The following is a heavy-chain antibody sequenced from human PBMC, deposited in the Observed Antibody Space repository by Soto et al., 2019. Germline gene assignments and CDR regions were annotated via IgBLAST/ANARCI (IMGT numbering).Heavy chain of an antibody. CDR3: ARDQLYYNDISGRPLNAFDV. V-gene: IGHV3-30-3*01. CDR2: ISYDGNKN. D-gene: IGHD3-22*01. J-gene: IGHJ3*01. Sequence: PGGSLRLSCAASGFTFSRYAMHWVRQAPGKGLQWVAVISYDGNKNYYADSVKGRFTISRDNAKNSLYLQMNSLRAEDTAVYYCARDQLYYNDISGRPLNAFDVWGQGTMVTVSS. CDR1: GFTFSRYA.